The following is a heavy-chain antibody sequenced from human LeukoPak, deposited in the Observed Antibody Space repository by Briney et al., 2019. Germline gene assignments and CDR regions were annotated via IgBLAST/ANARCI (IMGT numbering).Heavy chain of an antibody. V-gene: IGHV3-15*01. CDR3: TADGDY. CDR2: VKSKSGGGAT. Sequence: GGSLRLSCAASGFTFSYTWMSWVRQAPGKGLEWVGRVKSKSGGGATDYTAPVKGRFTISRDDSKNTLYLQMNSLQTEDTAVYYCTADGDYWGQGTLVTASS. J-gene: IGHJ4*02. CDR1: GFTFSYTW.